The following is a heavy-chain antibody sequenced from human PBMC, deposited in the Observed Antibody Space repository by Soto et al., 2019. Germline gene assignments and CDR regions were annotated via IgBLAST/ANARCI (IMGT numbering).Heavy chain of an antibody. CDR1: GGTFSSYA. V-gene: IGHV1-69*13. D-gene: IGHD6-6*01. CDR3: ARPVGAARREGWFDP. CDR2: IISIFGTA. J-gene: IGHJ5*02. Sequence: ASVKVSCKASGGTFSSYAISWVRQAPGQGLEWMGGIISIFGTANYAQKFQGRVTITADESTSTAYMELSSLRSEDTAVYYCARPVGAARREGWFDPWGQGTLVTVSS.